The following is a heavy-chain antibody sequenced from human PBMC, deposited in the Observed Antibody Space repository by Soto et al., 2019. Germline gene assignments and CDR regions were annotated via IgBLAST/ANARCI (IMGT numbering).Heavy chain of an antibody. CDR3: ARGPDYYDSSGYYPLAY. Sequence: GGSLRLSCAASGFTFRDYYMSWIRQAPGKGLEWVSDISSSSTYINYADSVKGRFTISRDNAKNSLYLQMNSLRAEDTAVYYCARGPDYYDSSGYYPLAYWGQGTLVTVS. V-gene: IGHV3-11*06. D-gene: IGHD3-22*01. CDR2: ISSSSTYI. J-gene: IGHJ4*02. CDR1: GFTFRDYY.